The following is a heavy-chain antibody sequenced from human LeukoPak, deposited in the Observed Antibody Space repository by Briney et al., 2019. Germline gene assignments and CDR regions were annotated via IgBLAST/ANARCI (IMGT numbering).Heavy chain of an antibody. V-gene: IGHV5-51*01. D-gene: IGHD4-17*01. Sequence: HGESLKISCTGSGYSFTSYWIGWVRQMPGKGLEWVGIIYPDDSDTRYSPSFHDQVTISADKSISTAYLQWSSLKASDTAMYYCARHYPGGDYFIDYWGQGTLVTVSS. CDR1: GYSFTSYW. CDR2: IYPDDSDT. CDR3: ARHYPGGDYFIDY. J-gene: IGHJ4*02.